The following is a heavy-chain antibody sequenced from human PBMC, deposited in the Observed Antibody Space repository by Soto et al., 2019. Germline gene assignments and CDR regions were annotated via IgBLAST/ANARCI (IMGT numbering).Heavy chain of an antibody. Sequence: EVQLVESGGGLIQPGGSLRLSCAVSGFTVSNNYMSWVRQAPGKGLEGVSVIYSGGYTAYGDSVKGRFTISRDNSKNKLYLQMKGLEPAAPAVVSGATPPGGGGYWGQGTLVTVSS. CDR2: IYSGGYT. V-gene: IGHV3-53*01. J-gene: IGHJ4*02. D-gene: IGHD3-10*01. CDR1: GFTVSNNY. CDR3: ATPPGGGGY.